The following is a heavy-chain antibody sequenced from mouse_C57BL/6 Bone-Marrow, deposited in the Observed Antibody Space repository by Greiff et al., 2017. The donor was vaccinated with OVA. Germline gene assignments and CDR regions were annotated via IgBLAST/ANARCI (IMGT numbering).Heavy chain of an antibody. J-gene: IGHJ3*01. CDR3: ARSGYDYDGLAY. V-gene: IGHV1-69*01. CDR2: IDPSDSYT. D-gene: IGHD2-4*01. Sequence: VQLQQPGAELVMPGASVKLSCKASGYTFTSYWMHWVKQRPGQGLEWIGEIDPSDSYTNYNQKFKGKSTLTVDKSSSTAYMQLSSLTSEDSAVYYCARSGYDYDGLAYWGQGTLVTVSA. CDR1: GYTFTSYW.